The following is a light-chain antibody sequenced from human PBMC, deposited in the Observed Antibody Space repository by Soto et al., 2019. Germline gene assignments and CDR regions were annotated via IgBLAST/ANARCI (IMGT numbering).Light chain of an antibody. V-gene: IGKV1-5*03. CDR1: QSISTY. CDR2: KAS. J-gene: IGKJ1*01. Sequence: DIQMTQSPSTLSASVGDRVTITCRASQSISTYLAWYQQKPGKAPKLLIYKASSLKSGVPSRFSGSVSGTEFTLTISSLQPDDFATYYCQQYNTHSRAFGQGTKVEIK. CDR3: QQYNTHSRA.